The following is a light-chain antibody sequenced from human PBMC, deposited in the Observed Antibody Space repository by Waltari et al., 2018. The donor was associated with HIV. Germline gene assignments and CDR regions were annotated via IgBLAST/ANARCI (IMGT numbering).Light chain of an antibody. CDR2: AAS. Sequence: DIQLTQSPSFLSTSVGDEVTITCRASQGITSYLAWYQQKPGKAPKLLIYAASTLQSGVPSRFSGSGSGTEFTLTISSLQPEDFATYYCQQLNSYLRTFGQGTRLEIK. CDR1: QGITSY. CDR3: QQLNSYLRT. V-gene: IGKV1-9*01. J-gene: IGKJ5*01.